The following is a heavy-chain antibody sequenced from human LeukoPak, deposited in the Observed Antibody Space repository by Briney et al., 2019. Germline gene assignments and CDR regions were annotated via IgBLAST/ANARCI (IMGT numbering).Heavy chain of an antibody. Sequence: GGSLRLSCAASGFTFSSYAMSWVRQAPGKGLEWASAISGSGGSTYYADSVKGRFTISRDNSKNTLYLQMNSLRAEDTAVYYCAKPTGYSSGWYNYWGQGTLVTVSS. CDR2: ISGSGGST. J-gene: IGHJ4*02. V-gene: IGHV3-23*01. CDR1: GFTFSSYA. CDR3: AKPTGYSSGWYNY. D-gene: IGHD6-19*01.